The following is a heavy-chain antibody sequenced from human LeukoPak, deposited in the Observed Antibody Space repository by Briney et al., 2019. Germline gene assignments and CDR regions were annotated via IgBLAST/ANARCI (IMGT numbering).Heavy chain of an antibody. D-gene: IGHD5-24*01. CDR3: AGRRDGDNYFGY. CDR1: GDSVSSDSAA. Sequence: SQTLSLTCAISGDSVSSDSAAWNWIRQSPSRGLEWLGRTYYRSKWYNDYAVSVKSRITINQDTSKNQLSLQLNSVTPEDTAMYYCAGRRDGDNYFGYWGQGTLVTVSS. V-gene: IGHV6-1*01. CDR2: TYYRSKWYN. J-gene: IGHJ4*02.